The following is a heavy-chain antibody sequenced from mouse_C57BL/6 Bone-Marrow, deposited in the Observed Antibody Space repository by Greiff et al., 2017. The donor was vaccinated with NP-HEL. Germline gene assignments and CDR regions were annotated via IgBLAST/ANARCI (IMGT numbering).Heavy chain of an antibody. J-gene: IGHJ1*03. CDR3: ARYKGSSYVWYFDV. CDR2: ISYSGST. CDR1: GYSITSDY. Sequence: VQLQQSGPGLAKPSQTLSLTCSVTGYSITSDYWNWIRKFPGNKLEYMGYISYSGSTYYNPSLNRQISINRDTSKTQYYLQLNSVTTEDTATYYCARYKGSSYVWYFDVWGTGTTVTVSS. V-gene: IGHV3-8*01. D-gene: IGHD1-1*01.